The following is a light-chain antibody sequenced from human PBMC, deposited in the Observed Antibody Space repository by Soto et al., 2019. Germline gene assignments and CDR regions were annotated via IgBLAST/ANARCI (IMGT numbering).Light chain of an antibody. CDR2: EVN. J-gene: IGLJ1*01. Sequence: QSVLTQPASVSGSPGQSITISCTGTSSDVGAYTSVSWYQHHPDKAPKVMIYEVNKRPSGVSLRFSGSKSGNTASLTISGLQDDDEAHYYCSVYISDNRSYVFGTGTTVTVL. V-gene: IGLV2-14*01. CDR3: SVYISDNRSYV. CDR1: SSDVGAYTS.